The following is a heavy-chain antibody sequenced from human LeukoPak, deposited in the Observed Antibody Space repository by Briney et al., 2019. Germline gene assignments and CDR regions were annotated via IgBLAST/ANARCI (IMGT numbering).Heavy chain of an antibody. CDR3: ARAPDYYNNQFYYYYYGMDV. Sequence: ASVKVSCKASGYTFTSYGISWVRQAPGQGLEWMGWISAYNGNTNYAQKLQGRVTMTTDTSTSTAYMELRSLRSDDTAVYYCARAPDYYNNQFYYYYYGMDVWGQGTTVTVSS. D-gene: IGHD3-22*01. CDR1: GYTFTSYG. CDR2: ISAYNGNT. J-gene: IGHJ6*02. V-gene: IGHV1-18*01.